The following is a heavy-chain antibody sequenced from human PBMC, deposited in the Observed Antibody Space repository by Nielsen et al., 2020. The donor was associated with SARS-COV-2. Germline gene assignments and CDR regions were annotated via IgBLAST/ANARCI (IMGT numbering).Heavy chain of an antibody. CDR2: ISTHNGNT. Sequence: ASVKVSCKASGYTFTSVHISWVRQAPGQGLEWVGRISTHNGNTDYAQRFQGRVTLTTDTSTSTAYMELRSLKSDDTAVYFCARALVSDVRSFFDYWGQGSLVTVSS. D-gene: IGHD6-6*01. V-gene: IGHV1-18*04. J-gene: IGHJ4*02. CDR3: ARALVSDVRSFFDY. CDR1: GYTFTSVH.